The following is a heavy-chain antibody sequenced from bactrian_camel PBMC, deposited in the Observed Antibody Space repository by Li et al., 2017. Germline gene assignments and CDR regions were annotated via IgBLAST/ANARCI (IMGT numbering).Heavy chain of an antibody. CDR1: GYTYGEYC. Sequence: HVQLVESGGGSVQAGGSLRLSCVASGYTYGEYCVGWFRQAPGKRLEGVAAIYTGGVNTYYADSVKGRFTISRDNAKNTLYLQMNSLKTEDTARYYCATPPMGGSWINLFGFWGQGTQVTVS. CDR2: IYTGGVNT. CDR3: ATPPMGGSWINLFGF. J-gene: IGHJ4*01. V-gene: IGHV3S1*01. D-gene: IGHD6*01.